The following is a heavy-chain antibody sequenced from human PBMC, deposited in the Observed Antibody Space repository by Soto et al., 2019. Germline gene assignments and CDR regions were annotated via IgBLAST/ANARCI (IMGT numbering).Heavy chain of an antibody. D-gene: IGHD3-22*01. J-gene: IGHJ4*02. CDR1: GYTFTSYG. Sequence: GASVKVSCKASGYTFTSYGISWVRQAPGQGLEWMGWISAYNGNTNYAQKLQGRVTMTTDTSTSTAYMELRSLRSDDTAVYYCARDRARHYYDSSGYSTLVYWGQGTLVTVSS. V-gene: IGHV1-18*01. CDR2: ISAYNGNT. CDR3: ARDRARHYYDSSGYSTLVY.